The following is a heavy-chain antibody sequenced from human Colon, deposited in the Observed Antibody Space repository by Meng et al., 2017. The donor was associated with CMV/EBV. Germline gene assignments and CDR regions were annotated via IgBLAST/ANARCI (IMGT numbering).Heavy chain of an antibody. CDR2: LSNSGST. V-gene: IGHV4-59*12. CDR1: GGSISSYY. Sequence: SETLSLTCTVSGGSISSYYWSWIRQSPVRGLEWFGYLSNSGSTSYNPSLKSRLTTSVDTSKNQFSLKLSSVTAADTAVYYCAKVEGVYCTNVVCSMATGDDAFDIWGQGTMVTVSS. CDR3: AKVEGVYCTNVVCSMATGDDAFDI. J-gene: IGHJ3*02. D-gene: IGHD2-8*01.